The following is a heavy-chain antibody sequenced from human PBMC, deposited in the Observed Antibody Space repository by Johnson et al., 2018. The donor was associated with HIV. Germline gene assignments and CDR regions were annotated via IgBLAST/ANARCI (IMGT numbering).Heavy chain of an antibody. V-gene: IGHV3-66*01. Sequence: VQLVESGGGLVQPGGSLRLSCAVSGFTVSSNYITCVRQAPGKGLEWISVIYSGGDTYYADSVKGRFTISRDDSKNTLYLQMNRLTAEDTAVYYCARAPGFSRAFDIWGQGTMVTVSS. CDR2: IYSGGDT. CDR3: ARAPGFSRAFDI. D-gene: IGHD3-10*01. CDR1: GFTVSSNY. J-gene: IGHJ3*02.